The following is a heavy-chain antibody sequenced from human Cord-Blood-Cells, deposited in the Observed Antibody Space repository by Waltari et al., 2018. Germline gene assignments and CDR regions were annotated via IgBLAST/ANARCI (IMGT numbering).Heavy chain of an antibody. CDR3: ARSYYGSGSYRTHAFDI. J-gene: IGHJ3*02. CDR2: IYHSGST. CDR1: GGSISSSNW. D-gene: IGHD3-10*01. V-gene: IGHV4-4*02. Sequence: QVQLQESGPGLVKPSGTLSLTCAVSGGSISSSNWWSWVRQPPGKGLERIGEIYHSGSTNYNPSRKSRVTISVDKSKNQFSLKLSSVTAADTAVYYCARSYYGSGSYRTHAFDIWGQGTMVTVSS.